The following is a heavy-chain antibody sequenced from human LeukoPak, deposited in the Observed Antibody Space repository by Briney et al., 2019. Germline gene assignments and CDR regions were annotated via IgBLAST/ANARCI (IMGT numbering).Heavy chain of an antibody. CDR1: GFTFDDYA. V-gene: IGHV3-9*01. D-gene: IGHD2-15*01. CDR3: AREQLHCSGGSCYFYFWDY. CDR2: ISWNSGSI. J-gene: IGHJ4*02. Sequence: GGSLRLSCAASGFTFDDYAMHWVRQAPGKGLEWVSGISWNSGSIGYADSVKGRFTISRDNAKNSLYLQMNSLRAEDTALYYCAREQLHCSGGSCYFYFWDYWGQGTLVTVSS.